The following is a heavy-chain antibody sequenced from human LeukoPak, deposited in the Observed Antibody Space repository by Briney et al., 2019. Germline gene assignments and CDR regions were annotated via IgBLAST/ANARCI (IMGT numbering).Heavy chain of an antibody. Sequence: SETLSLTCTVSGGSISSSGYYWDWIRQPPGKGLEWIGNIYYGGSTYYNPSLKSRVTISVDTSKNQFFLKLSSVTAADTALYYCVGSSGWWGFDYWGQGTLVTVSS. CDR3: VGSSGWWGFDY. CDR1: GGSISSSGYY. D-gene: IGHD6-19*01. CDR2: IYYGGST. J-gene: IGHJ4*02. V-gene: IGHV4-39*07.